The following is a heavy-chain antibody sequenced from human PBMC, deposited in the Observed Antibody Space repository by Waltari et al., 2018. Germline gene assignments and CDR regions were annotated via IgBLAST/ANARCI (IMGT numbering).Heavy chain of an antibody. CDR1: GFTFSNSW. V-gene: IGHV3-74*01. Sequence: EVQLVEFGGRLVPPGGSLRISCAVSGFTFSNSWMHWVRQAPGKGLVWVSRINKDGSSISYADSVEGRFTISRDNAKKTLYLQMNSLRAEDTGVYYCAREGPQLSDYMDVWGKGTTVNVSS. CDR3: AREGPQLSDYMDV. D-gene: IGHD2-15*01. J-gene: IGHJ6*03. CDR2: INKDGSSI.